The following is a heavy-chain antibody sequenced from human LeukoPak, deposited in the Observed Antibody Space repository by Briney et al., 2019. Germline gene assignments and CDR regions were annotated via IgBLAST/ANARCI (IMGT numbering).Heavy chain of an antibody. Sequence: SETLSLTCTVSGGSISSYYWSWIRQPAGKGLEWIGRIYTSGSTNYSPSLKSRVTMSVDTSKNQFSLKLSSVTAADTAVYYCARGRYYDFWSGYPNSPFDYWGQGNLVTVSS. J-gene: IGHJ4*02. D-gene: IGHD3-3*01. CDR3: ARGRYYDFWSGYPNSPFDY. CDR2: IYTSGST. V-gene: IGHV4-4*07. CDR1: GGSISSYY.